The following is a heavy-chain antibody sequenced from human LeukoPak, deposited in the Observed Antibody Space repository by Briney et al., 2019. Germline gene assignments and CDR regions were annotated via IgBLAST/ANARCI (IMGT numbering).Heavy chain of an antibody. V-gene: IGHV3-23*01. CDR3: ATVEMATIPPLVAPIPGGY. J-gene: IGHJ4*02. CDR2: ISGSGGST. D-gene: IGHD5-24*01. CDR1: GFTFSSYG. Sequence: GGSLRLSCAASGFTFSSYGMSWVRQAPGKGLEWVSAISGSGGSTYYADSVKGRFTISRDNSKNTLYLQMNSLRAEDTAVYYCATVEMATIPPLVAPIPGGYWGQGTLVTASS.